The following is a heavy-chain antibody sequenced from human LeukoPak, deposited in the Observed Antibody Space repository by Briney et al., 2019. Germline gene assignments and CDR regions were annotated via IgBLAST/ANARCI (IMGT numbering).Heavy chain of an antibody. V-gene: IGHV1-18*01. CDR2: ISAYNGNT. D-gene: IGHD3-3*01. J-gene: IGHJ4*02. CDR3: VRTYYDFWSGYYPFDY. CDR1: GYTFTSYG. Sequence: GASVKVSCKASGYTFTSYGISWVRQAPGQGLEWMGWISAYNGNTNYAQKLQGRVTMTTDTSTSTAYMGLRSLRSDDTAVYYCVRTYYDFWSGYYPFDYWGQGTLVTVSS.